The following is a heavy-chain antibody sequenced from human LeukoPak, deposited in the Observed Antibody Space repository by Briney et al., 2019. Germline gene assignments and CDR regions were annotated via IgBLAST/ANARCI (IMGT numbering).Heavy chain of an antibody. V-gene: IGHV3-23*01. J-gene: IGHJ4*02. CDR1: GFTFSSYA. D-gene: IGHD2-15*01. CDR3: AREGWGDCSGGSCYSGSYFDY. CDR2: ISGSGGST. Sequence: GGSLRLSCAASGFTFSSYAMSWVRQAPGKGLEWVSAISGSGGSTYYADSVKGRFTISRDNSKNTLYLQMNSLRAEDTAVYYCAREGWGDCSGGSCYSGSYFDYWGQGTLVTVSS.